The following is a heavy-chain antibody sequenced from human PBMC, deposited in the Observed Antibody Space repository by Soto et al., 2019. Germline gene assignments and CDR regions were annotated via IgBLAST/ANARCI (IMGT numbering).Heavy chain of an antibody. Sequence: SRTLSLTCAISGDSVSSNSAAWNWIRQSPSRGLEWLGRTYYRSKWYNDYAVSVQSRITINPDTSKNQFSLQLNSVTPEDTAVYYCARVNAGDTAMALDYWGQGTLVTVSS. CDR2: TYYRSKWYN. CDR1: GDSVSSNSAA. J-gene: IGHJ4*02. V-gene: IGHV6-1*01. D-gene: IGHD5-18*01. CDR3: ARVNAGDTAMALDY.